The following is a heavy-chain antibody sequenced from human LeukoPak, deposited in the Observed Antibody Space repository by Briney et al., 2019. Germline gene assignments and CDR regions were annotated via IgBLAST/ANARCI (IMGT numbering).Heavy chain of an antibody. Sequence: SETLSLTCAVSGGSISSGGYSWNWIRQPPGKGLEWIGYIYHSGSTYYNPSLKSRVTMSVDTSKNQFSLKLSSVTAADTAVYYCARDVRTSRYCSSTSCFPLGYGFDYWGQGTLVAVSS. CDR1: GGSISSGGYS. V-gene: IGHV4-30-2*01. CDR2: IYHSGST. J-gene: IGHJ4*02. CDR3: ARDVRTSRYCSSTSCFPLGYGFDY. D-gene: IGHD2-2*01.